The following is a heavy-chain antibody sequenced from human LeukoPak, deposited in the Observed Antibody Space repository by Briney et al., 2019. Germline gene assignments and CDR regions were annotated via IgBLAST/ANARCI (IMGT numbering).Heavy chain of an antibody. Sequence: PSETLSLTCAIYGGSFSGYYWSWIRQPPGKGLEWIGEINHSGSTNYNPSLKSRVTISVDTSKNQFSLKLSSVTAADTAVYYCSSGVQSYYYGSGSYPTKFDYWGQGTLVTVSS. CDR3: SSGVQSYYYGSGSYPTKFDY. J-gene: IGHJ4*02. CDR2: INHSGST. CDR1: GGSFSGYY. D-gene: IGHD3-10*01. V-gene: IGHV4-34*01.